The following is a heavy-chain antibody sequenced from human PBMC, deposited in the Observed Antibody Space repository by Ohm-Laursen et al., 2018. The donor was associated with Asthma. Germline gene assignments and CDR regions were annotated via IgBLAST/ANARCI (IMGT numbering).Heavy chain of an antibody. D-gene: IGHD3-16*01. V-gene: IGHV3-7*05. J-gene: IGHJ4*02. CDR2: IYPDGGEK. CDR1: GLTFNANA. CDR3: ATNLPYEAENY. Sequence: SLRLSCTASGLTFNANAFHWVRQAPGKGLEWVANIYPDGGEKYYVDSVDGRFTISRDNAKNSLYLQMKSLRAEDTAVYYCATNLPYEAENYWGQGTLVTVSS.